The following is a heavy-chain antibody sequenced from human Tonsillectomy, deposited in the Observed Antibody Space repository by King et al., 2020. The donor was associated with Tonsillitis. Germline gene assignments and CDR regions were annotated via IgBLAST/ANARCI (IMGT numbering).Heavy chain of an antibody. V-gene: IGHV3-30*18. CDR1: GFTFSSYG. CDR3: AKDRGQWLVQYYFNY. CDR2: ISYDGSNK. Sequence: VQLVESGGGVVQPGRSLRLSCAASGFTFSSYGMHWVRQAPGKGLEWVAVISYDGSNKYYADSVKGRFTISRDNSKNTLYLQRNSLRAEDTAVYYCAKDRGQWLVQYYFNYWGQGTLVTVSS. D-gene: IGHD6-19*01. J-gene: IGHJ4*02.